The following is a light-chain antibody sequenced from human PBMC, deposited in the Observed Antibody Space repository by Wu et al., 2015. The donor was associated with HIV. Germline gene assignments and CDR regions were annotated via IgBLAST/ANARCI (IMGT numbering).Light chain of an antibody. J-gene: IGKJ3*01. Sequence: IQMTQSPSSVSASVRDRVIITCQASQHINNYLNWYQQKPGKSPKLLIYDASTLETGVPSRFSGRGSGTNFTFTITNLQPEDVGTYYCQQYDSLFTFGPGTKVHIK. V-gene: IGKV1-33*01. CDR3: QQYDSLFT. CDR2: DAS. CDR1: QHINNY.